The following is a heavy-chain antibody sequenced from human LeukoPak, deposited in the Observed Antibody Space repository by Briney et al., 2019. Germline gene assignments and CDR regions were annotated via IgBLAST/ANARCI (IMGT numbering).Heavy chain of an antibody. CDR1: GGTFSSYA. D-gene: IGHD2-2*02. Sequence: SVKVSCKASGGTFSSYAISWVRQAPGQGLEWMGGIIPIFGTANYAQKFQGRVTITADESTSKAYMELSSLRSEDTAVYYCARDSHCSSTSCYKTDYYYYGMDVWGQGTTVTVSS. CDR3: ARDSHCSSTSCYKTDYYYYGMDV. CDR2: IIPIFGTA. V-gene: IGHV1-69*13. J-gene: IGHJ6*02.